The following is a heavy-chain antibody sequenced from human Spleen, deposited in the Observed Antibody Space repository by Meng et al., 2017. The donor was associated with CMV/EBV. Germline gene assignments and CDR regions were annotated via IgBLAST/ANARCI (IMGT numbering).Heavy chain of an antibody. V-gene: IGHV1-3*02. CDR3: ARDQLLVPGATGPFI. J-gene: IGHJ4*02. D-gene: IGHD2-2*01. Sequence: ASVKVSCKASGYTFTSYAMHWVRQAPGQRLEWMGWSNAGNGNTKYSQEFQGRVTITRDTSISTAYMELSSLRSDDTAVYYCARDQLLVPGATGPFIWGQGTLVTVSS. CDR1: GYTFTSYA. CDR2: SNAGNGNT.